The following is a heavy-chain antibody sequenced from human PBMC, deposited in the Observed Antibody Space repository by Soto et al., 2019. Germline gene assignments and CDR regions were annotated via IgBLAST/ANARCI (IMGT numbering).Heavy chain of an antibody. D-gene: IGHD2-2*01. CDR2: ISSSSSYI. J-gene: IGHJ4*02. Sequence: LRLSCAASGFTFSSYSMNWVRQAPGKGLEWVSSISSSSSYIYYADSVKGRFTISRDNAKNSLYLQMNSLRAEDTAVYYCARDPDIVVVPAAPGDDYWGQGTLVTVSS. CDR1: GFTFSSYS. V-gene: IGHV3-21*01. CDR3: ARDPDIVVVPAAPGDDY.